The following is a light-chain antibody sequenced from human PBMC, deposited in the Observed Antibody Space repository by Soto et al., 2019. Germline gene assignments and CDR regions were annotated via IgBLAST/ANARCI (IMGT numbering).Light chain of an antibody. V-gene: IGLV2-8*01. CDR2: EVS. CDR3: SSYAGSTGV. Sequence: QSALTQPPSASGSPGQSVTISCTGTSSVVGGYNYVSWYQQHPGKAPKLMIYEVSKRPSGVPDRFSGSKSGNTASLPVSGLQAEDEADNYCSSYAGSTGVFGTGTKVTVL. CDR1: SSVVGGYNY. J-gene: IGLJ1*01.